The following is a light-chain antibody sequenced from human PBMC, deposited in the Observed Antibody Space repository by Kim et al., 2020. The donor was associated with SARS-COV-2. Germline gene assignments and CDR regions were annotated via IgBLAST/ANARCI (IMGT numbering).Light chain of an antibody. CDR1: ESSGAS. CDR3: QQYLSWPLT. Sequence: EVVLTQSPATLSLSPGERATLSCSASESSGASLAWYQKKPGRAPRLLIYDAWSRATGVPARFSGSGSGTDFTLIITSLELEDSAVYFCQQYLSWPLTFGGGTKVDIK. CDR2: DAW. V-gene: IGKV3-11*01. J-gene: IGKJ4*01.